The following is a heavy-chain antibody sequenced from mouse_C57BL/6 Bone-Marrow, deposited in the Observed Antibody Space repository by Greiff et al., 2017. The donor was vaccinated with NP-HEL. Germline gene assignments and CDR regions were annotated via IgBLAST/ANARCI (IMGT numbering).Heavy chain of an antibody. V-gene: IGHV1-72*01. CDR3: ARYYYGSSYAWFAY. D-gene: IGHD1-1*01. CDR2: IDPNSGGT. Sequence: QVQLQQPGAELVKPGASVKLSCKASGYTFTSYWMHWVKQRPGRGLEWIGRIDPNSGGTKYNEKFKSKATLTVDKPSNPAYMQLSSLTSEDSAVYYCARYYYGSSYAWFAYWGQGTLVTVSA. CDR1: GYTFTSYW. J-gene: IGHJ3*01.